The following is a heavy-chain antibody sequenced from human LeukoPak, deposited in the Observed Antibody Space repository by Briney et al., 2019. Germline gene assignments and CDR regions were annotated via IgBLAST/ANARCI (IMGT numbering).Heavy chain of an antibody. D-gene: IGHD3-3*01. V-gene: IGHV4-34*01. CDR3: ARGPTRFLEWLRGWYFDL. CDR2: INHSGST. Sequence: KASETLSLTCAVYGGSFSGYYWSWIRQPPGKGLEWIGEINHSGSTNYNPSPKSRVTISVDTSKNQFSLKLSSVTAADTAVYYCARGPTRFLEWLRGWYFDLWGRGTLVTVSS. CDR1: GGSFSGYY. J-gene: IGHJ2*01.